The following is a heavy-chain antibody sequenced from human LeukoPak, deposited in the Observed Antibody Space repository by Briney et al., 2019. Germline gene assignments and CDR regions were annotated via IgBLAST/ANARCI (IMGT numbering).Heavy chain of an antibody. D-gene: IGHD2-2*02. J-gene: IGHJ4*02. CDR1: GGSISSSGYY. CDR2: MYYSGST. Sequence: SETLSLTCTVSGGSISSSGYYWGWIRQPPGKGLEWIGSMYYSGSTNYNPSVKSRVTISADTSRNQFSLDLSSVTAADTAVYYCYTTSGGRPHWGQGTLVTVSS. CDR3: YTTSGGRPH. V-gene: IGHV4-39*01.